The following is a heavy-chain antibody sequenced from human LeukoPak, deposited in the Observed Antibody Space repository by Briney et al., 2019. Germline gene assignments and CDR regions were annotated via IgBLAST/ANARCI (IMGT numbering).Heavy chain of an antibody. CDR1: GFTFSDYY. V-gene: IGHV3-23*01. J-gene: IGHJ6*02. CDR2: ISGSGGST. D-gene: IGHD6-13*01. Sequence: PGGSLRLSCAASGFTFSDYYMSWIRQAPGKGLEWVSAISGSGGSTYYADSVKGRFTISRDNSKNTLYLQMNSLRAEDTAVYYCARNTGYSSSWSYGMDVWGQGTTVTVSS. CDR3: ARNTGYSSSWSYGMDV.